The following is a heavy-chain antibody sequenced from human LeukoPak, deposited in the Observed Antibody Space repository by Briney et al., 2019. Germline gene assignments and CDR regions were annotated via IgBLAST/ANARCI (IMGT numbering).Heavy chain of an antibody. D-gene: IGHD3-9*01. V-gene: IGHV4-39*07. CDR2: IYYSGST. CDR3: AGNDILTGYYDY. Sequence: PSETLSLTCTVSGGSISSSSYYWGWIRQPPGKGLEWIGSIYYSGSTYYNPSLKSRVTISVDTSKNQFSLKLSSVTAADTAVYYCAGNDILTGYYDYWGQGTLVTVSS. CDR1: GGSISSSSYY. J-gene: IGHJ4*02.